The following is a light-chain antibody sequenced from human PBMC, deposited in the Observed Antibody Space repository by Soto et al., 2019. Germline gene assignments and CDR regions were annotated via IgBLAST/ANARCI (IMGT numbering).Light chain of an antibody. CDR3: LHYNSYSEA. J-gene: IGKJ1*01. CDR1: QTISSW. V-gene: IGKV1-5*03. Sequence: DIQMTQSPSTLSGSVGDRVTITCRASQTISSWLAGYQQKPGKAPKLLIYKASTLKSGVTSRLSGSGSGTEYTLTISSLQPDDFATYYCLHYNSYSEACGQGTKVELK. CDR2: KAS.